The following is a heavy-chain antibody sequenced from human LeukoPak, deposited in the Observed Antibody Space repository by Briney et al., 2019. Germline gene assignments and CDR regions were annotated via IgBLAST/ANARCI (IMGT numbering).Heavy chain of an antibody. Sequence: QPGGSLRLSCAASGFTLSNYWMIHWVRQVPGKGLQWVSRINNDGNLKTDGRDTGYADSVKGRFTISTDNAKNTLYLQMNSLRAEDTAVYYCARDGGIDTHDWYFDLWGRGTQVTVSS. CDR2: INNDGNLKTDGRDT. J-gene: IGHJ2*01. CDR1: GFTLSNYW. CDR3: ARDGGIDTHDWYFDL. D-gene: IGHD3-16*01. V-gene: IGHV3-74*01.